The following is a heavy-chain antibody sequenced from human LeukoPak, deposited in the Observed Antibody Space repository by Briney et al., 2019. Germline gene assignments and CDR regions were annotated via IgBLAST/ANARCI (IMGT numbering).Heavy chain of an antibody. V-gene: IGHV3-23*01. D-gene: IGHD3-3*01. CDR3: ATGRFFDV. J-gene: IGHJ6*02. CDR2: VTATGEAT. Sequence: GGSLRLSCIASGFTFHKNDMTWIRQGPGLGLEWASLVTATGEATFYADPVKGRFTISRDNSKNTLYLQMSNLRAEDTAVYYCATGRFFDVWGQGTTVTVTS. CDR1: GFTFHKND.